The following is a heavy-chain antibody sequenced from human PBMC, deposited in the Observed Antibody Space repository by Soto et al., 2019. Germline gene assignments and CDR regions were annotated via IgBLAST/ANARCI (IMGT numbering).Heavy chain of an antibody. V-gene: IGHV3-7*01. Sequence: EVQLVESGGGLVQPGGSLRLSCVASGFTFSNYWMNWVRQAPGKGLEWVADIKQDGSEKHFVDSVKGRFTISRDNAKNSLYLELNSLRAEDSAVYYCARTRNYDCTTTSFSRPLDHWGQGTLVTVSS. D-gene: IGHD2-2*01. CDR1: GFTFSNYW. J-gene: IGHJ4*02. CDR2: IKQDGSEK. CDR3: ARTRNYDCTTTSFSRPLDH.